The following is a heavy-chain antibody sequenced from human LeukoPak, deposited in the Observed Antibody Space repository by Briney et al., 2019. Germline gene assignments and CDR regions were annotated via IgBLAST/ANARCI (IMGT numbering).Heavy chain of an antibody. CDR1: GFTFSSYW. D-gene: IGHD3-10*01. Sequence: GGSLRLSCAASGFTFSSYWMHWVPQAPGKGLVWASRINSDGSDTTYADSVKGRFTISRDNAKNTLYLQMNSLRAEDTAVYYCAKNGPGLDYFDYWGQGALVTVSS. V-gene: IGHV3-74*01. J-gene: IGHJ4*02. CDR3: AKNGPGLDYFDY. CDR2: INSDGSDT.